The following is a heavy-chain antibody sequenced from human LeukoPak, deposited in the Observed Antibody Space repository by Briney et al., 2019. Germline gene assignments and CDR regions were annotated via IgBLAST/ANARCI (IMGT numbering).Heavy chain of an antibody. D-gene: IGHD3-22*01. CDR3: AKVSITMIVVVSQGIFDI. V-gene: IGHV3-43*02. J-gene: IGHJ3*02. Sequence: PGGSLRLSCAASGFTFDDYAMHWVRRAPGKGLEWVSLISGDGSNTYYADSVKGRFTISRDNSKDSLYLQMNSLRAEDTAVYYCAKVSITMIVVVSQGIFDIWGQGTMVTVSS. CDR2: ISGDGSNT. CDR1: GFTFDDYA.